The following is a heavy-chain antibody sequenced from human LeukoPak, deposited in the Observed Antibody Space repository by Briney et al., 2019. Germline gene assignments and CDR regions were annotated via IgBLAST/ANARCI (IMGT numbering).Heavy chain of an antibody. CDR3: AKDLGYSGYDLTGY. CDR1: GFTFSSYA. CDR2: IIGIGGST. J-gene: IGHJ4*02. Sequence: GGSLRLSCAASGFTFSSYAMSWVRQAPGKGLEWVSAIIGIGGSTYYADSVKGRFTISRDNSKNTLYLQMNSLRAEDTAVYYCAKDLGYSGYDLTGYWGQGTLVTVSS. D-gene: IGHD5-12*01. V-gene: IGHV3-23*01.